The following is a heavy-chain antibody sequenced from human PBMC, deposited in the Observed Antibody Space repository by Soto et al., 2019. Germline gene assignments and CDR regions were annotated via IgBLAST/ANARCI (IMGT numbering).Heavy chain of an antibody. V-gene: IGHV4-34*01. CDR2: VTPSGST. D-gene: IGHD3-22*01. CDR3: ARFSPPRKSYDSNPGWFDP. Sequence: SETLSLTCAVYGGSFSGYYWSWIRQPPGKGLEWIGYVTPSGSTNYNPSIKSRLTMSLDTSTNQVSLSLTSVTAADAAVYFCARFSPPRKSYDSNPGWFDPWGQGIMVTVSS. J-gene: IGHJ5*02. CDR1: GGSFSGYY.